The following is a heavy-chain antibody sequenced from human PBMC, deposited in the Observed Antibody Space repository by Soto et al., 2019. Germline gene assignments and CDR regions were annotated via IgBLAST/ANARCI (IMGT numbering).Heavy chain of an antibody. V-gene: IGHV1-58*01. J-gene: IGHJ3*02. D-gene: IGHD3-22*01. CDR2: IVVGSGNT. CDR3: AATYYYDSSGYYSNAFDI. CDR1: GFTFTSSA. Sequence: ASVKVSCKASGFTFTSSAVQWVRQARGQRLEWIGWIVVGSGNTNYAQKFQERVTITRDMSTSTAYMELSSLRSEDTAVYYCAATYYYDSSGYYSNAFDIWGQGTMVTVSS.